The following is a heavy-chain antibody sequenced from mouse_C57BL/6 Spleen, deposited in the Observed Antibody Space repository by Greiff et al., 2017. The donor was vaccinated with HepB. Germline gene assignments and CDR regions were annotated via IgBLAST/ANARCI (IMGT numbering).Heavy chain of an antibody. Sequence: EVQLQQSGPELVKPGASVKISCKASGYTFTDYYMNWVKQSHGKSLEWIGDINPNNGGTSYNQKFKGKATLTVDKSSSTAYMELRSLTSEDSAVYYCAIRGYGYWGQGTTLTVSS. CDR3: AIRGYGY. V-gene: IGHV1-26*01. CDR1: GYTFTDYY. D-gene: IGHD2-14*01. J-gene: IGHJ2*01. CDR2: INPNNGGT.